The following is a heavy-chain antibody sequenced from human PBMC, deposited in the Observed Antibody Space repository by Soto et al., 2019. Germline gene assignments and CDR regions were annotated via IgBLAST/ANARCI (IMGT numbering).Heavy chain of an antibody. CDR1: GDCISSDKW. Sequence: QVQLQESGPGLVKPSGTLSLTCAVSGDCISSDKWWSWVRQPPGKGLEWIGEIHHSGRTNYNPSLKSRVTILVEKSKNQVSLELSSMTAADTAVYYCARGGDWQFDYWGQGTLVTVSS. V-gene: IGHV4-4*02. CDR3: ARGGDWQFDY. CDR2: IHHSGRT. J-gene: IGHJ4*02. D-gene: IGHD2-21*02.